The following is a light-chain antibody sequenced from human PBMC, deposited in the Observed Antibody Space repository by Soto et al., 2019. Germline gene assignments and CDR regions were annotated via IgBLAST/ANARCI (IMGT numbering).Light chain of an antibody. Sequence: EIVLTQSPGTLSLSPRERATLSCRASQSVSSSYLAWYQQKPGQAPRLLIYRASSRATGIPDRFSGSGSGTDFALTISRLEPDDFAVYYCQQYGSSPWTFGQGTKVEIK. CDR2: RAS. V-gene: IGKV3-20*01. CDR1: QSVSSSY. CDR3: QQYGSSPWT. J-gene: IGKJ1*01.